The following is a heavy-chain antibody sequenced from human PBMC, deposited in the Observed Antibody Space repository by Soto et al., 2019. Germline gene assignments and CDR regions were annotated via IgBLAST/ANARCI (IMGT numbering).Heavy chain of an antibody. CDR1: GFTFSIYA. J-gene: IGHJ3*02. Sequence: GGSXRLSCASSGFTFSIYAMIWVRQAPGKGLEWVSAISGSGGSTYYADSVKGRLTISRDNSKNTLYLQMNSLRAEDTAVYYCEKAGIGRDDFDIWGQGTMVTVSS. CDR3: EKAGIGRDDFDI. CDR2: ISGSGGST. D-gene: IGHD1-26*01. V-gene: IGHV3-23*01.